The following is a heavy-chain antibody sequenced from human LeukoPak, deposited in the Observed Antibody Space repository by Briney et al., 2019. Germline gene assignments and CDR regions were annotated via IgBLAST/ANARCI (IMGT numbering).Heavy chain of an antibody. J-gene: IGHJ4*02. V-gene: IGHV5-51*01. CDR2: IYPGDSDT. CDR3: ARQATVVTGFDY. CDR1: GYTFTSYW. Sequence: GASVKVSCKASGYTFTSYWIGWVRQMPGKGLEWMGIIYPGDSDTRYSPSFQGQVTISADKSISTAYLQWSSLKASDTAMYYCARQATVVTGFDYWGQGTLVTVSS. D-gene: IGHD4-23*01.